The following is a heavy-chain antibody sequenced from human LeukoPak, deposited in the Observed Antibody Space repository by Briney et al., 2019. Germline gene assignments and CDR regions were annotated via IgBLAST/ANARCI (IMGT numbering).Heavy chain of an antibody. Sequence: PGRPLRLSCVGSRFNFDDYAMHWVRQGPGKGLEWVLGISWNGATIGHADSVKGRFTISRDNAKNSLYLQMTSLRVEDTALYYCVKASEDRYSGYDDYFHHWGQGTLVTVSS. V-gene: IGHV3-9*01. CDR2: ISWNGATI. D-gene: IGHD5-12*01. J-gene: IGHJ4*02. CDR3: VKASEDRYSGYDDYFHH. CDR1: RFNFDDYA.